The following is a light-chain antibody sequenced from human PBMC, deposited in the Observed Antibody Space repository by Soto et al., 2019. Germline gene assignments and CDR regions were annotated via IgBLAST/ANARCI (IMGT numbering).Light chain of an antibody. CDR2: TGS. Sequence: DIQMTQSPSYVRPSVGDRVTITYRASQGIKNWLAWYQQKPGKPPNILIYTGSSLPSGVPSRFSGSGSGTDFTLTINSLQPEDFATYYCQQAASFPITFGQGTRLEIK. CDR1: QGIKNW. CDR3: QQAASFPIT. J-gene: IGKJ5*01. V-gene: IGKV1-12*01.